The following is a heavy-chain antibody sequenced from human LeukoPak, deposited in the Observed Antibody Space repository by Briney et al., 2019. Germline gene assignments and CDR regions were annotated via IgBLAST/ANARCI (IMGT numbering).Heavy chain of an antibody. V-gene: IGHV3-53*01. J-gene: IGHJ6*02. D-gene: IGHD2-15*01. CDR3: VKRLCSGGSCSYYYYYGMDV. CDR2: IYIGGST. Sequence: PGGSLRLSCAASGFTVSSNYMSWVRQAPGKGLEWVSVIYIGGSTYYADSVKGRFTISRDISKNTLYLQMNSLRAEDTAVYYCVKRLCSGGSCSYYYYYGMDVWGQGTTVTVSS. CDR1: GFTVSSNY.